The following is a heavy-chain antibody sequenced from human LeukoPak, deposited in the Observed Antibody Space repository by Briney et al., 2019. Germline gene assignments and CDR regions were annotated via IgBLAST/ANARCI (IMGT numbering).Heavy chain of an antibody. V-gene: IGHV4-30-2*01. J-gene: IGHJ1*01. CDR1: GGSISSGGYS. Sequence: SETLSLTCAVSGGSISSGGYSWSWIRQPPGKGLEWIGYIYHSGSTYYNPSLKSRVTISVDRSKNQFSLKLSSVTAADTAVYCCASSTYYYDSSGYYTEYFQHWGQGTLVTVSS. CDR2: IYHSGST. D-gene: IGHD3-22*01. CDR3: ASSTYYYDSSGYYTEYFQH.